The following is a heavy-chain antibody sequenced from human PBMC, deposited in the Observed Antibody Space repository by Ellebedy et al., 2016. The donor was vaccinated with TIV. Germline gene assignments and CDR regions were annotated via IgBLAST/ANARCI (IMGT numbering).Heavy chain of an antibody. CDR2: NSYSGIT. CDR1: GASITSNY. J-gene: IGHJ4*02. CDR3: ARGVYTSGWNDY. V-gene: IGHV4-59*01. D-gene: IGHD6-19*01. Sequence: MPSETLSLTCTVSGASITSNYWNWIRQRPGKGLEWIGYNSYSGITNHSPSLKGRVTISVDTAKNQFSLNLKFMTAADTGIYYCARGVYTSGWNDYWGQGFPVTVSS.